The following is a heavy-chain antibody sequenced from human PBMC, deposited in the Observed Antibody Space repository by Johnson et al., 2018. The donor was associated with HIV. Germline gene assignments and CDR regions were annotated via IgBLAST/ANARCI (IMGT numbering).Heavy chain of an antibody. D-gene: IGHD1-1*01. Sequence: EVQLVESGGGLVQPGGSLRLSCAASGFTFSSYWMSWVRQAPGKGLEWVSYISVSGDPIYSADSVQGRFTISRDSSKNTLYLQMNSLRAEDTAVYSCAKEKQPGNGRYDALDIWGQGTTVIVSS. V-gene: IGHV3-48*01. J-gene: IGHJ3*02. CDR1: GFTFSSYW. CDR3: AKEKQPGNGRYDALDI. CDR2: ISVSGDPI.